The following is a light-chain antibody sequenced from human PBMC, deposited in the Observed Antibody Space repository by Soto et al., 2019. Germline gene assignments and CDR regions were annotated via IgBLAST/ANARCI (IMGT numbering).Light chain of an antibody. V-gene: IGLV3-1*01. Sequence: SYELTQPPSVSVSPGQTASITCSGDKLGDKYACWYQQKPGQSPVLVIYQDSKRPSGIPERFSGSNSGNTATLTISGTQAMDEADYYCQAWDCRNALFGNGTKVTVL. CDR2: QDS. CDR3: QAWDCRNAL. CDR1: KLGDKY. J-gene: IGLJ1*01.